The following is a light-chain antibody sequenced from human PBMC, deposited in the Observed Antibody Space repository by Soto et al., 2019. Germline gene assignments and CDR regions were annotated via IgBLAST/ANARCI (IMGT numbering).Light chain of an antibody. CDR3: HQYGSTPWT. CDR1: KKIYSNY. J-gene: IGKJ1*01. Sequence: VWTQSQGTLSLSPGERATFLSGTSKKIYSNYLDWYQQKPGQAPRLLIYGASSRDSGIPERFRGSGSGTDFTLTITRLQPEDFAVYYCHQYGSTPWTFGQGTKVDIK. CDR2: GAS. V-gene: IGKV3-20*01.